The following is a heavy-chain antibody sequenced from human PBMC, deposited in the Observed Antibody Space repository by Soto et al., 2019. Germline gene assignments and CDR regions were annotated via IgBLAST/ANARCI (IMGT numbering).Heavy chain of an antibody. CDR2: IIPILDTA. Sequence: QVQLLQSGAEVKEPGSSVKVSCKASGGTFSTSTFTWVRQAPAQGLEWMGRIIPILDTADYAQKFQGSVTITADKSTSTAFMELSSLRSEDTGIYYCARDSPIGSVFGGFDDIDLWGQGTLVTVSP. CDR1: GGTFSTST. J-gene: IGHJ4*02. CDR3: ARDSPIGSVFGGFDDIDL. V-gene: IGHV1-69*08. D-gene: IGHD2-15*01.